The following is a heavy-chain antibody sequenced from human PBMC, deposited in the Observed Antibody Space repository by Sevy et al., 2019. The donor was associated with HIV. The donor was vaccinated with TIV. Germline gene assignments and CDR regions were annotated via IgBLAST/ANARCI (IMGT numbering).Heavy chain of an antibody. D-gene: IGHD3-10*01. CDR3: ARAGYYYGSGSYYQPAVYYYYYMDV. CDR1: GGSISSYY. CDR2: IYYSGST. V-gene: IGHV4-59*01. Sequence: SETLSLTCTVSGGSISSYYWSWIRQPPGKGLEWIGYIYYSGSTNYNPSLKSRVTISVDTSKNQFSLKLGSVTAADTAVYYCARAGYYYGSGSYYQPAVYYYYYMDVWGKGTTVTVSS. J-gene: IGHJ6*03.